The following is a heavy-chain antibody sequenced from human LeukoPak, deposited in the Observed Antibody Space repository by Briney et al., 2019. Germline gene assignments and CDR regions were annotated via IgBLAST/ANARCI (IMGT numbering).Heavy chain of an antibody. J-gene: IGHJ4*02. Sequence: GGSLRLSRAASGFTLSSNWMNWVRQAPGKGLEWVAIIKQDGSEKYYVDSVKGRFTISRDNAKNSLYLQMNSLRAEDTAVYYCARGNGFIIDYWGQGTLVTVSS. D-gene: IGHD2-8*01. CDR3: ARGNGFIIDY. V-gene: IGHV3-7*01. CDR2: IKQDGSEK. CDR1: GFTLSSNW.